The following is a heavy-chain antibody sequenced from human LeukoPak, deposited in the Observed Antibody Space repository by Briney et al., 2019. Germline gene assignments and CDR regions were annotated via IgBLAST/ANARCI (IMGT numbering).Heavy chain of an antibody. CDR1: GFTFSNYW. J-gene: IGHJ4*02. D-gene: IGHD3-16*01. CDR3: TASYAPGVDY. CDR2: IKSKTHGGTT. V-gene: IGHV3-15*01. Sequence: GGSLRLSCAASGFTFSNYWMSWVRQAPGKGLECVGRIKSKTHGGTTDFAAPVKGRFTISRDDSENTVYLQLSSLKTDDTAVYYCTASYAPGVDYWGQGTLVTVSP.